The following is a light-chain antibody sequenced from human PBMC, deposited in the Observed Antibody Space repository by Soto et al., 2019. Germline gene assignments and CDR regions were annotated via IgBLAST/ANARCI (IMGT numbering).Light chain of an antibody. Sequence: EIVLTQSPATLSVSPGERATLSCRASQTVSDNLPWYQQKPGQAPRLLIHGASTRATVIPAEFSGSGSVTELTLAISSLESEGFAVYYCQQYHDSPLTFGGGTQVDSK. V-gene: IGKV3-15*01. J-gene: IGKJ4*01. CDR2: GAS. CDR3: QQYHDSPLT. CDR1: QTVSDN.